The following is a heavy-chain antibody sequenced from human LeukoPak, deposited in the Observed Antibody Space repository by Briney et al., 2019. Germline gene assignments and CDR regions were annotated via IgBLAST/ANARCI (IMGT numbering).Heavy chain of an antibody. CDR2: ITSSGDDI. CDR1: GCTFSGYY. Sequence: AGGPLRLSCAASGCTFSGYYMSWIRQAPGKGLEWVAYITSSGDDIYYADSVKGRSTISRENAKNALFLRMSSLRVEDTATYYCASDIVATSGDFWGQGTLVSVSS. J-gene: IGHJ4*02. V-gene: IGHV3-11*01. CDR3: ASDIVATSGDF. D-gene: IGHD5-12*01.